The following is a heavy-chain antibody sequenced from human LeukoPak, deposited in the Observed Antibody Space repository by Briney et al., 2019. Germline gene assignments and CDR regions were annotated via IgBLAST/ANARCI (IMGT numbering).Heavy chain of an antibody. V-gene: IGHV5-51*01. CDR2: IYPGDSDT. D-gene: IGHD2-15*01. Sequence: GESLQISFKGSGYSFTSYWIGWVRQMPGKGLEWMGIIYPGDSDTRYGPSFQGQVTISADKSISTAYLQWSSLKASDTAMYYCARRPYCSGVSCYSGWYFDFWGQGTLVTVSS. J-gene: IGHJ4*02. CDR1: GYSFTSYW. CDR3: ARRPYCSGVSCYSGWYFDF.